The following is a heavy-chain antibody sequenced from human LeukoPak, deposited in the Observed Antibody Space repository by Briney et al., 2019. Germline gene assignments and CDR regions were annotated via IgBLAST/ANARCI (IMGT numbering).Heavy chain of an antibody. CDR1: GVSISSYY. Sequence: SETLSLTCTVSGVSISSYYCSWFRQPPGKGLEWIGYISTRGTTDYSPFLKSRATISEDTSKNQFSLKLSSVTAADTAVYYCARHEEGSGWYRSFIDLWGRGTLVIVSS. CDR3: ARHEEGSGWYRSFIDL. J-gene: IGHJ2*01. D-gene: IGHD6-19*01. V-gene: IGHV4-4*09. CDR2: ISTRGTT.